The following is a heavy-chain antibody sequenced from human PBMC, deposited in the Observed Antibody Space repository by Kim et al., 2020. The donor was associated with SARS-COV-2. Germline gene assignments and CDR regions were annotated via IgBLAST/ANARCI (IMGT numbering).Heavy chain of an antibody. V-gene: IGHV3-23*01. CDR1: GFTFSSYA. D-gene: IGHD3-10*01. Sequence: GGSLRLSCAASGFTFSSYAMSWVRQAPGKGLEWVSAITGSGGSTYYADSVKGRYTISRDESQNMLYLQMNSLRAEDTAVYYCAKEEHGFLRFGELLYHGPFDYWGQGTLVTVSS. J-gene: IGHJ4*02. CDR2: ITGSGGST. CDR3: AKEEHGFLRFGELLYHGPFDY.